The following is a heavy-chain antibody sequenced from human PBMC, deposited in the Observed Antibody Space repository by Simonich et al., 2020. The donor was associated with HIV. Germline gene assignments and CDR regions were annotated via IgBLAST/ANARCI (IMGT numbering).Heavy chain of an antibody. CDR2: ISYDGSNK. V-gene: IGHV3-30*07. CDR1: GFTFSSYA. J-gene: IGHJ4*02. Sequence: QVQLVESGGGVVQPGRSLRLSCAASGFTFSSYAMHWVRQAPGKGLEWVAVISYDGSNKYYADSVKGRFTSSRDNSKNTLYLKMNSLRAEDTAVYYCASGGSISSVWADDYWGQGTLVTVSS. CDR3: ASGGSISSVWADDY. D-gene: IGHD3-16*01.